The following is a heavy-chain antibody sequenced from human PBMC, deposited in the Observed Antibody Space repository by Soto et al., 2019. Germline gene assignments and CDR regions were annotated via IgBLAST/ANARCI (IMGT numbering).Heavy chain of an antibody. CDR2: IYYSGST. V-gene: IGHV4-31*03. J-gene: IGHJ5*02. CDR3: ARVKDYSYGYPWFDP. Sequence: KPSETLSLTCTVSGGSISSGGYYWSWIRQHPGKGLEWIGYIYYSGSTYYNPSLKSRVTISVDTSKNQFSLKLSSVTAADTAVYYCARVKDYSYGYPWFDPWGQGTLVTVSS. D-gene: IGHD5-18*01. CDR1: GGSISSGGYY.